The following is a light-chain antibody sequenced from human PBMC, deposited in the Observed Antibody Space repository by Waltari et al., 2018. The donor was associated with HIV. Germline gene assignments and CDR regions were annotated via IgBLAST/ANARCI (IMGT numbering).Light chain of an antibody. Sequence: QSALTQPPSASGSPGQSVTISCTGTSRHVGGYNSVSLYQHHPGQAPKLMSYEVSKRPSGVPDRFSGSKSGSTASLTVSGLQAEDEADYYCSAYAGSNNRWVFGGGTKLTAL. CDR3: SAYAGSNNRWV. CDR2: EVS. V-gene: IGLV2-8*01. J-gene: IGLJ3*02. CDR1: SRHVGGYNS.